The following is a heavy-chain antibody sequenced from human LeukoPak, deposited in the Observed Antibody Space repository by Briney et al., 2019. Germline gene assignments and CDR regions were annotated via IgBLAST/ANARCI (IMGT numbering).Heavy chain of an antibody. CDR3: ARANSGNFVDY. J-gene: IGHJ4*02. CDR1: GFSVSSNY. V-gene: IGHV3-53*01. CDR2: LYSGGGTT. D-gene: IGHD4-23*01. Sequence: GGSLRLSCEASGFSVSSNYMTWVRQAPGKGLEWVSVLYSGGGTTHYADSVKGRFTISRDNSKNTLYLQMDSLRAEDTAVYYCARANSGNFVDYWGQGTLVTVSS.